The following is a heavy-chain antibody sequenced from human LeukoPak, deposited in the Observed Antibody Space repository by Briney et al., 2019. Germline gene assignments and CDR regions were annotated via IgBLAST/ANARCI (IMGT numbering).Heavy chain of an antibody. CDR1: GYSFTSYW. Sequence: GESLKISCQGSGYSFTSYWIGWVRQMPGRGLEWMGIIYPDDSDTRYSPSFQGQVTISADKSISTAYLQWSSLKASDTAMYYCARLTGLAVAGSFDYWGQGTLVTVSS. CDR2: IYPDDSDT. J-gene: IGHJ4*02. V-gene: IGHV5-51*01. D-gene: IGHD6-19*01. CDR3: ARLTGLAVAGSFDY.